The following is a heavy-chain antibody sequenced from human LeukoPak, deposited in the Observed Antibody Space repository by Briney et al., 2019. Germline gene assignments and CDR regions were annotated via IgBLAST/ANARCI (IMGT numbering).Heavy chain of an antibody. CDR2: ISSSGSTI. CDR1: GFTFSSYE. Sequence: PGGSLRLSCAASGFTFSSYEMNWVRQAPGKGLEWVSYISSSGSTIYYADSVKGRFTISRDNAKNSLYLQMNSLRAEDTAVYYCARETTVAGSPNFDYWGQGTLVTVSS. D-gene: IGHD6-19*01. CDR3: ARETTVAGSPNFDY. J-gene: IGHJ4*02. V-gene: IGHV3-48*03.